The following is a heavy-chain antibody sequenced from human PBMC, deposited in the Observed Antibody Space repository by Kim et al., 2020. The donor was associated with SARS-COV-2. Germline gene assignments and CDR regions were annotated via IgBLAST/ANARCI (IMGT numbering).Heavy chain of an antibody. CDR2: ISYDGSNK. Sequence: GGSLRLSCAASGFTFSSYGMHWVRQAPGKGLEWVAVISYDGSNKYYADSVKGRFTISRDNSKNTLYLQMNSLRAEDTAVYYCAKELGGSYYYDSSGYYCLYWGQGTLVTVSS. CDR1: GFTFSSYG. J-gene: IGHJ4*02. V-gene: IGHV3-30*18. D-gene: IGHD3-22*01. CDR3: AKELGGSYYYDSSGYYCLY.